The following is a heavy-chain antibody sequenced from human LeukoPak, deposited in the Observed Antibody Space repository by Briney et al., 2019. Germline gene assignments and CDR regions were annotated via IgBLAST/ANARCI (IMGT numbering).Heavy chain of an antibody. J-gene: IGHJ4*02. V-gene: IGHV3-7*01. CDR3: ARGHLGLDY. Sequence: PGGSLGLSCAASGFTFSSYWMTWVRQAPGKGLEWVANINQDGSEKYYVDSVKGRFTISRDNARNSLYLQMNSLRAEDTAVYYCARGHLGLDYWGQGTLVTVSS. CDR2: INQDGSEK. CDR1: GFTFSSYW. D-gene: IGHD3-3*02.